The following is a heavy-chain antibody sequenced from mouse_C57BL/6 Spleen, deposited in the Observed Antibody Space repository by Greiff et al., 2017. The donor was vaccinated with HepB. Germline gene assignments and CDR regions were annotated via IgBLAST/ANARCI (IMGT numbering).Heavy chain of an antibody. V-gene: IGHV7-1*01. J-gene: IGHJ4*01. CDR2: SRNKANDYTT. D-gene: IGHD5-1*01. CDR1: GFTFSDFY. CDR3: ARDRFYLYAMDY. Sequence: EVQGVESGGGLVQSGRSLRLSCATSGFTFSDFYMEWVRQAPGKGLEWIAASRNKANDYTTEYSASVKGRFIVSRDTSQSILYLQMNALRAEDTAIYYCARDRFYLYAMDYWGQGTSVTVSS.